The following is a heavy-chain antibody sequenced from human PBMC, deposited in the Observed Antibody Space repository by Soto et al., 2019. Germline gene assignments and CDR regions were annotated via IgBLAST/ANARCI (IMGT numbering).Heavy chain of an antibody. CDR3: ARGRNWNYAYWYFDL. CDR2: ISSNGGST. CDR1: GFTFSSYA. J-gene: IGHJ2*01. V-gene: IGHV3-64*01. D-gene: IGHD1-7*01. Sequence: PGGSLRLSCAASGFTFSSYAMHWVRQAPGKGLEYVSAISSNGGSTYYANSVKGRFTISRDSSKNTLYLQMGSLRAEDMAVYYCARGRNWNYAYWYFDLWGRGTLVTVSS.